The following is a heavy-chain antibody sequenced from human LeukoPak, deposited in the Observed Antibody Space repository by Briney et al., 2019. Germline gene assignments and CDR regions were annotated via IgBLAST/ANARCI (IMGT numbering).Heavy chain of an antibody. V-gene: IGHV1-69*05. CDR1: GGTFSSYA. CDR2: IIPIFGTA. Sequence: SVKVSCKASGGTFSSYAISWVRQAPGQGLEWMGRIIPIFGTANYAQKFQGRVTITTDESASTAYMELSSLRSEDTAVYYCARGASYAHTSHNWFDPWGQGTLVTVSS. D-gene: IGHD1-26*01. CDR3: ARGASYAHTSHNWFDP. J-gene: IGHJ5*02.